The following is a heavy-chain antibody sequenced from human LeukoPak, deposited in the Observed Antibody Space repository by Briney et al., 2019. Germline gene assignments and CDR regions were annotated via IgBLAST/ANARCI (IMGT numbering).Heavy chain of an antibody. J-gene: IGHJ3*01. V-gene: IGHV3-66*01. CDR2: IYSGGNT. CDR3: ATIDSVKVVTARAFDF. D-gene: IGHD2-21*02. CDR1: GFTVSSNY. Sequence: GGSLRLSCAASGFTVSSNYMSWVRQAPGKGLEWVSVIYSGGNTYYADSVKGRFTISRDDSKNMLHLQMNNVRAEDTAVYYCATIDSVKVVTARAFDFWGQGTMVTVSS.